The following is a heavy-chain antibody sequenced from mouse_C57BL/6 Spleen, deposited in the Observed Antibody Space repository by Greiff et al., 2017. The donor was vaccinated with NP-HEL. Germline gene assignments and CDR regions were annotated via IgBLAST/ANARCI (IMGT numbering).Heavy chain of an antibody. Sequence: EVQRVESGGDLVKPGGSLKLSCAASGFTFSSYGMSWVRQTPDKRLEWVATISSGGSYTYYPDSVKGRFTISRDNAKNTLYLQMSSLKSEDTAMYYCARTRQDAMDDWGQGTSVTVSS. CDR3: ARTRQDAMDD. V-gene: IGHV5-6*01. D-gene: IGHD3-2*02. J-gene: IGHJ4*01. CDR2: ISSGGSYT. CDR1: GFTFSSYG.